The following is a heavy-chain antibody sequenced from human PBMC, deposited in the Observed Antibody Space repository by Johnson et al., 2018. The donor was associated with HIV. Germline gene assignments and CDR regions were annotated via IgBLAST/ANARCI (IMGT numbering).Heavy chain of an antibody. CDR3: AKGGGLLSAFDI. CDR2: ISFDGNLK. Sequence: QVQLVESGGGVVQPGKSLTLSCVVSGLSFSNFGIHWVRQAPGKGPEWVAVISFDGNLKKYADSVKGRFTISRDNSKNTLYLQMNSLRAEDTAVYYCAKGGGLLSAFDIWGQGTMVTVSS. V-gene: IGHV3-30*18. CDR1: GLSFSNFG. D-gene: IGHD2-2*01. J-gene: IGHJ3*02.